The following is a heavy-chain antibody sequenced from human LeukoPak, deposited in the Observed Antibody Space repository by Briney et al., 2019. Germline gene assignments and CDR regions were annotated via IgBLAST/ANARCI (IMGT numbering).Heavy chain of an antibody. CDR2: ISSSGSTI. CDR3: AKGLVAVAAKGNYYYYAMDV. J-gene: IGHJ6*02. V-gene: IGHV3-48*03. Sequence: PGGSLRLSCAASGFTFSSYEMNWVRQAPGKGLEWVSYISSSGSTIYYADSVKGRFTISRDNAKNSLYLQMSSLRAEDTAVYYCAKGLVAVAAKGNYYYYAMDVWGQGTTVTVSS. CDR1: GFTFSSYE. D-gene: IGHD2-15*01.